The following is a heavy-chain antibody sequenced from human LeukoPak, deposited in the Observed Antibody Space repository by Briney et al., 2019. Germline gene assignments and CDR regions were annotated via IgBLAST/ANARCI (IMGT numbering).Heavy chain of an antibody. J-gene: IGHJ6*03. V-gene: IGHV1-69*13. D-gene: IGHD3-16*01. CDR3: ARGKRLGIQYYMDV. CDR1: GGTFSDYA. CDR2: IIPIFDTT. Sequence: SVKVSCKASGGTFSDYAISWVRQAPGQGLEWMGGIIPIFDTTNYAQKFQGRVAITADESTTTAYMELSSLRSEDTAVYYCARGKRLGIQYYMDVWGEGTTVTVSS.